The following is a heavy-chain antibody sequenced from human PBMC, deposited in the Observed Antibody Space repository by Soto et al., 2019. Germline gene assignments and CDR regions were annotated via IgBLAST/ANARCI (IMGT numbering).Heavy chain of an antibody. V-gene: IGHV3-30*18. Sequence: QVQLVESGGGVVQPGRSLRLSCAASGFTFSSYGMHWVRQAPGKGLEWVAVISYDGSNKYYADSVKGRFTISRDNSKNTRYLQMNSLRAEDTAVYYCAKATSAGGKSAFDIWGQGTMVTVSS. D-gene: IGHD2-15*01. CDR3: AKATSAGGKSAFDI. CDR2: ISYDGSNK. CDR1: GFTFSSYG. J-gene: IGHJ3*02.